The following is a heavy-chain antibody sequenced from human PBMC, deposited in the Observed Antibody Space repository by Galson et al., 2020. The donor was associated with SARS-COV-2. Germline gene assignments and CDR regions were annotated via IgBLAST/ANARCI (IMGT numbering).Heavy chain of an antibody. D-gene: IGHD2-8*02. CDR2: IFHSGMS. CDR3: ASHSPGVHWSQLSR. Sequence: SETLSLTCAVSGDSISSYNWWSWVRQPPGKGLEWVGEIFHSGMSNYNPSLKSRVSISVDKSKNQFSLKLNSVTAADTAVYYCASHSPGVHWSQLSRWGKGTLVTVS. V-gene: IGHV4-4*02. CDR1: GDSISSYNW. J-gene: IGHJ4*02.